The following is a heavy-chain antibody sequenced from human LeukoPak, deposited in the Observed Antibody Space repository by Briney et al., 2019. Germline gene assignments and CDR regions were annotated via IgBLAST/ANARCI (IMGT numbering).Heavy chain of an antibody. D-gene: IGHD4-17*01. CDR1: GGTFSSYA. Sequence: ASVKVSCKASGGTFSSYAISWVRQAPGQGLEWMGGIIPIFGTANYAQKFQGRVTITADESTSTAYMELSSLRSEDTAVYYCARGSIGDYGDYGGFDYWGQGPRSPSPQ. CDR3: ARGSIGDYGDYGGFDY. CDR2: IIPIFGTA. V-gene: IGHV1-69*13. J-gene: IGHJ4*02.